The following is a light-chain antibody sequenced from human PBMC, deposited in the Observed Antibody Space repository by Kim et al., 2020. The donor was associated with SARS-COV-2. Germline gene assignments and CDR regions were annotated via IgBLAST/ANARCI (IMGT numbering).Light chain of an antibody. V-gene: IGLV4-60*03. CDR3: ETWDSNTRV. Sequence: QLVLTQSSSASASLGSSVKLTCTLSSGHSTYSIAWHQQQPGKASRFLMKLERSGTYNKGSGVPDRFSGSSSGTDRYLTISNLQSEDEADYYCETWDSNTRVFGGGTKLTVL. CDR2: LERSGTY. J-gene: IGLJ3*02. CDR1: SGHSTYS.